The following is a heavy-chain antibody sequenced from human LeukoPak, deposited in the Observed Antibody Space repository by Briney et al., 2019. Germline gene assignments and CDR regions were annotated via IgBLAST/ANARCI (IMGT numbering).Heavy chain of an antibody. CDR1: GGSFTSYT. D-gene: IGHD2-21*01. V-gene: IGHV1-69*08. CDR2: VIPTIGTT. CDR3: ARIPSIVYVPSTAYYYMDV. Sequence: SVKVSCKASGGSFTSYTFTWVRQAPGQGLEWVGRVIPTIGTTNYAQNFQGRVTITADRSTRTVYMELSRLGSEDTAVYYCARIPSIVYVPSTAYYYMDVWGTGTAVTVSS. J-gene: IGHJ6*03.